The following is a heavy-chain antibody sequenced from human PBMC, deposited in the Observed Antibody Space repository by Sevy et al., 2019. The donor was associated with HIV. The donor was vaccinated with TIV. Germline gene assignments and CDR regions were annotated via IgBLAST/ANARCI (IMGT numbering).Heavy chain of an antibody. CDR2: INWNSGSL. V-gene: IGHV3-9*01. Sequence: GGSLRLSCAGSGFTFEDYALHWVRQAPGQGLEWVAGINWNSGSLDYADSVKGRFTISRDDDKNSLYLQMDTLRTEDKAIYYCAKTPRTEAAPYFDLRGQGTLVTVSS. J-gene: IGHJ4*02. CDR1: GFTFEDYA. CDR3: AKTPRTEAAPYFDL. D-gene: IGHD6-19*01.